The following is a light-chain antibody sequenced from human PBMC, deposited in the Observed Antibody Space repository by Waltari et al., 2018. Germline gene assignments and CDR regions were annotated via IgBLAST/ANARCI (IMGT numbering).Light chain of an antibody. Sequence: DIEMTQSPSSLSASVGEKVPLTCRASQDISNHLSWFQQKPGKAPKLLIYDVSKLETGVASRFSGGGSRADFTLIINDVQPEDVATYYCQQYDSLTLLTFGQGTRLE. V-gene: IGKV1-33*01. CDR2: DVS. CDR3: QQYDSLTLLT. J-gene: IGKJ5*01. CDR1: QDISNH.